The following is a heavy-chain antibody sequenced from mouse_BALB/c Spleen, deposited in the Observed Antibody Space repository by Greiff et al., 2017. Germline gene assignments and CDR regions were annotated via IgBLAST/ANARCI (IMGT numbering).Heavy chain of an antibody. CDR3: VRADLNWDGAY. V-gene: IGHV1-9*01. CDR2: ILPGSGST. D-gene: IGHD4-1*01. CDR1: GYTFSGYW. Sequence: VMLLESGAELMKPGASVRLSCKATGYTFSGYWIEWVKQRPGHGLEWIGEILPGSGSTNCNGQFKDKATFTADTSSNTAYMQLISLTTEDSAIYYCVRADLNWDGAYWGQGTTLTVSS. J-gene: IGHJ2*01.